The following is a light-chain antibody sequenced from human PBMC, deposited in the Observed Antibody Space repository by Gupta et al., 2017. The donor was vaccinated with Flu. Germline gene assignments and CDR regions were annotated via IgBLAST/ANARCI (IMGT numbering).Light chain of an antibody. CDR2: SAS. CDR1: EDINTY. Sequence: DIQMTQSPSSLYASLGDRISITCRASEDINTYLNWYQQRPGESPKLLVYSASTLQGGVPSRFSGSGSGTDFTLTIASLQPGDFATYYCQQTYTMPPTFGQGTKLDVK. CDR3: QQTYTMPPT. V-gene: IGKV1-39*01. J-gene: IGKJ2*01.